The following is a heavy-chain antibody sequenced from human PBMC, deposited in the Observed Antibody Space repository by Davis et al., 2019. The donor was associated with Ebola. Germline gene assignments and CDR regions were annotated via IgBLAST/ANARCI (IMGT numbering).Heavy chain of an antibody. CDR1: GFTFSSYA. J-gene: IGHJ3*02. CDR3: AKDRGMIVVTYDAFDI. D-gene: IGHD3-22*01. Sequence: GESLKISCAASGFTFSSYAMSWVRQAPGKGLEWVSAISGSGGSTYYADSVKGRFTISRDNSKNTLYLQMNSLRAEDTAVYYCAKDRGMIVVTYDAFDIWGQGTMVTVSS. CDR2: ISGSGGST. V-gene: IGHV3-23*01.